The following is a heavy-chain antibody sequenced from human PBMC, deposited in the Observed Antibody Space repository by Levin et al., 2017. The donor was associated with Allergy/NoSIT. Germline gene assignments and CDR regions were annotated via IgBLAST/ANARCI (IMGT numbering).Heavy chain of an antibody. CDR2: ISSSSSYI. Sequence: GGSLRLSCAASGFTFSSYSMNWVRQAPGKGLEWVSSISSSSSYIYYADSVKGRFTISRDNAKNSLYLQMNSLRAEDTAVYYCARDLSVDGTGEDYWGQGTLVTVSS. CDR3: ARDLSVDGTGEDY. J-gene: IGHJ4*02. CDR1: GFTFSSYS. V-gene: IGHV3-21*01.